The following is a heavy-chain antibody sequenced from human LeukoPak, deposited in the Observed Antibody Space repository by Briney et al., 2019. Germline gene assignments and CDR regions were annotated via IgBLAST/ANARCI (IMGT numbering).Heavy chain of an antibody. J-gene: IGHJ6*02. CDR3: AKANTLSGDYYYGMDV. CDR2: ISGSGGST. D-gene: IGHD7-27*01. V-gene: IGHV3-23*01. CDR1: GFTFSSYA. Sequence: GGSLRLSCAASGFTFSSYAMSWVRQAPGKGLEWVSAISGSGGSTYYADSVKGRFTISRDNSKNTLYLQMNSLRAEDTALYYCAKANTLSGDYYYGMDVWGQGTTVTVSS.